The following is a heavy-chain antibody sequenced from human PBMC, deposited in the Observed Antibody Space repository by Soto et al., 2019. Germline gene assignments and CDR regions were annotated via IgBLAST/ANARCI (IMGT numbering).Heavy chain of an antibody. J-gene: IGHJ6*02. CDR1: GFTFSSYG. D-gene: IGHD2-15*01. CDR2: IWYDGSKK. CDR3: ASEYCSGGRCYYYGMDV. V-gene: IGHV3-33*01. Sequence: GGSLRLSCAASGFTFSSYGMHWVRQAPGKGLEWVAVIWYDGSKKYYADYVKGRFTISRDNSKNTLYLQMNSLRAEDTAVCYCASEYCSGGRCYYYGMDVWGQGTTVTV.